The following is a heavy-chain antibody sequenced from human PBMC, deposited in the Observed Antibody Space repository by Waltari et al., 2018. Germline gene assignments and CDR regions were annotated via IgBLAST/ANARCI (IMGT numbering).Heavy chain of an antibody. CDR1: GGTFSRYA. CDR2: IIPIFGTA. D-gene: IGHD5-12*01. J-gene: IGHJ4*02. Sequence: QVQLVQSGAEVKKHGSSVKVSCKASGGTFSRYAISWVRQAPGQGLEWMGGIIPIFGTANYAQKSQGRVTITTDESTSTAYMGLSSLRSEDTAVYYCARGGGYNTPLDYWGQGTLVTVSS. V-gene: IGHV1-69*05. CDR3: ARGGGYNTPLDY.